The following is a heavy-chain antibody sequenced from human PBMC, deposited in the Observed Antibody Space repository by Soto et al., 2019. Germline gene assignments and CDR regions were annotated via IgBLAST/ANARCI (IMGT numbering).Heavy chain of an antibody. D-gene: IGHD3-10*01. CDR2: INNAGNTR. V-gene: IGHV3-23*01. Sequence: PGGSLRLSCGASGFTFGTNAMSWVRQAPGEGLVWVSSINNAGNTRFYADSVKGRFTISRDNSNNTLYLQMNDLRADDTAVYFCAKDRQSTLRFASGTIWGQGTVVTVSS. CDR3: AKDRQSTLRFASGTI. J-gene: IGHJ4*02. CDR1: GFTFGTNA.